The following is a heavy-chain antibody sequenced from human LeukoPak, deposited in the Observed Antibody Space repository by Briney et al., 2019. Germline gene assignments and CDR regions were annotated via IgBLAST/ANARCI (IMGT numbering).Heavy chain of an antibody. Sequence: GGSLRLSCAASGFTFSSYWMHWVRQAPGKGLVWVSRINSDGSSTSYADSVKGRFTISRDNAKNTLYLQMNSLRAEDTAVYYCAREGEGDYCDSSGYLFFDYWGQGTLVTVSS. CDR2: INSDGSST. CDR1: GFTFSSYW. J-gene: IGHJ4*02. D-gene: IGHD3-22*01. CDR3: AREGEGDYCDSSGYLFFDY. V-gene: IGHV3-74*01.